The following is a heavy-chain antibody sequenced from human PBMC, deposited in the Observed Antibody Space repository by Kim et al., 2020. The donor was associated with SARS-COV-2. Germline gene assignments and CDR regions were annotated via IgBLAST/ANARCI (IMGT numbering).Heavy chain of an antibody. CDR1: GFTFSSYA. Sequence: GGSLRLSCAASGFTFSSYAMSWVRQAPGKGLEWVSAISGSGGSTYYADSVKGRFAISRDNSNNTLYLQMNSVRAKDTAVYYCAKGFSSGCYLEVDAFDIWGEGTMVTVSS. D-gene: IGHD1-26*01. V-gene: IGHV3-23*01. CDR3: AKGFSSGCYLEVDAFDI. J-gene: IGHJ3*02. CDR2: ISGSGGST.